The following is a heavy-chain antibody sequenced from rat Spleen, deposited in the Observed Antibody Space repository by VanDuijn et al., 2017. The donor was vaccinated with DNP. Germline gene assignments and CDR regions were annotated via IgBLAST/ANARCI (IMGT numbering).Heavy chain of an antibody. D-gene: IGHD1-12*02. V-gene: IGHV5-25*01. CDR3: ATRAPGNYYYGGYFEY. Sequence: EVQLVETGGGLVQPGRSLKLSCAASGFTFSDYNMAWVRQAPKKGLEWVTSISPSGGYTYYRDSVKGRFTISRDIPKSTLYLQIDSLRSEDTATYYCATRAPGNYYYGGYFEYWGQGVMVTVSS. J-gene: IGHJ2*01. CDR1: GFTFSDYN. CDR2: ISPSGGYT.